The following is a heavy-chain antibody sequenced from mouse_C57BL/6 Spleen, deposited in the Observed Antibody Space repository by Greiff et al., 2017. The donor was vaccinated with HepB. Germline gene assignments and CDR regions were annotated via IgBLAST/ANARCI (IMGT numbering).Heavy chain of an antibody. CDR2: INYDGSST. CDR3: ARGEDSSGLYWYFDV. D-gene: IGHD3-2*02. CDR1: GFTFSDYY. V-gene: IGHV5-16*01. J-gene: IGHJ1*03. Sequence: EVMLVESEGGLVQPGSSMKLSCTASGFTFSDYYMAWVRQVPEKGLEWVANINYDGSSTYYLDSLKSRFIISRDNAKNILYLQMSSLKSEDTATYYCARGEDSSGLYWYFDVWGTGTTVTVSS.